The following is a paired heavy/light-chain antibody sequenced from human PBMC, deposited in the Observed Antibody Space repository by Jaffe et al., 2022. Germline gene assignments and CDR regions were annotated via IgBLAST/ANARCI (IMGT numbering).Light chain of an antibody. V-gene: IGKV1-NL1*01. CDR3: QQYYSTLMYT. Sequence: DIQMTQSPSSLSASVGDRVTITCRASQGISNSLAWYQQKPGKAPKLLLYAASRLESGVPSRFSGSGSGTDYTLTISSLQPEDFATYYCQQYYSTLMYTFGQGTKLEIK. CDR1: QGISNS. CDR2: AAS. J-gene: IGKJ2*01.
Heavy chain of an antibody. Sequence: QVQLQQWGAGLLKPSETLSLTCAVYGGSFSGYYWSWIRQPPGKGLEWIGEINHSGSTNYNPSLKSRVTISVDTSKNQFSLKLSSVTAADTAVYYCARGPGGYYDSSGYYRSLRIKQKYFDYWGQGTLVTVSS. CDR1: GGSFSGYY. CDR3: ARGPGGYYDSSGYYRSLRIKQKYFDY. J-gene: IGHJ4*02. D-gene: IGHD3-22*01. V-gene: IGHV4-34*01. CDR2: INHSGST.